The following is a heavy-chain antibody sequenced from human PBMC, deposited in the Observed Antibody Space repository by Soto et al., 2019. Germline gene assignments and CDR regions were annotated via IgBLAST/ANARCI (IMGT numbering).Heavy chain of an antibody. CDR2: IIPIFGTA. CDR1: GGTFSSYA. V-gene: IGHV1-69*01. J-gene: IGHJ3*02. Sequence: QVQLVQSGAEVKKPGSSVKVSCKASGGTFSSYAISWVRQAPGQGLEWMGGIIPIFGTANYAQKFQGRVTITADESTITAYMELSSLRSEDTAGYYCAIEARRLVRGVIGAFDIWGQGTMVTVSS. CDR3: AIEARRLVRGVIGAFDI. D-gene: IGHD3-10*01.